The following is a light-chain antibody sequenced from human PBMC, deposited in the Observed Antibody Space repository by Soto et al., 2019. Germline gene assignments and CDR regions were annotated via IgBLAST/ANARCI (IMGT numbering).Light chain of an antibody. CDR2: GAS. CDR1: QSVISTY. CDR3: QQYGSSPIT. Sequence: EIVLTQSPGTLSLSPAERATLSCRASQSVISTYLAWYQQRPGQAPRLLIYGASSRATGIPDRFSGSGSGTDFTLTISRLEPEDFAVYYCQQYGSSPITFGQGTRLEIK. J-gene: IGKJ5*01. V-gene: IGKV3-20*01.